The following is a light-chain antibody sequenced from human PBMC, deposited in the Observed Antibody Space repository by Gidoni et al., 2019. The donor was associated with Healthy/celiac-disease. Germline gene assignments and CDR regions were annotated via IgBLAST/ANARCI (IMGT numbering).Light chain of an antibody. V-gene: IGLV1-40*01. CDR3: QSYDSSLGVV. Sequence: QSVLTQPPSVSGAPCQRVTISCTGSSSNIGAGYDVHWYQQLPGTAPKLLIYGNSNRPSGVPDRVSGAKSGTSASLAITGLQAEDEADYYCQSYDSSLGVVFGGGTKLTVL. CDR2: GNS. CDR1: SSNIGAGYD. J-gene: IGLJ2*01.